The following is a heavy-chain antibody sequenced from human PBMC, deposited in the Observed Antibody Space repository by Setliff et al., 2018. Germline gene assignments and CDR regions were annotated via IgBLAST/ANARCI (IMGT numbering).Heavy chain of an antibody. CDR3: ARDGPAVLRYFDWLLYYFDY. D-gene: IGHD3-9*01. CDR2: INHSGST. J-gene: IGHJ4*02. CDR1: GGSFSTYY. Sequence: SETLSLTCAVYGGSFSTYYWIWIRQPPGKGLEWIGEINHSGSTNYNPSLKSRVTISVDTSKNQFSLKLGSVTAADTALYYCARDGPAVLRYFDWLLYYFDYWGQGTLVTVSS. V-gene: IGHV4-34*01.